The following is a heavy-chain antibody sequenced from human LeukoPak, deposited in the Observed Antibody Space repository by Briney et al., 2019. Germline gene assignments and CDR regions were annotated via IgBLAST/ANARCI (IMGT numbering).Heavy chain of an antibody. CDR2: IYYSGST. Sequence: SETLSLTCTVSGVSISTYYWSWIRQPPGKGLEWIGYIYYSGSTNYNPSLKSRVTISVDTSKNQFSLKLSSVTAADTAVYYCARTTEGGYTYDYFYYYYMDVWGKGTTVTISS. D-gene: IGHD5-18*01. CDR3: ARTTEGGYTYDYFYYYYMDV. J-gene: IGHJ6*03. CDR1: GVSISTYY. V-gene: IGHV4-59*01.